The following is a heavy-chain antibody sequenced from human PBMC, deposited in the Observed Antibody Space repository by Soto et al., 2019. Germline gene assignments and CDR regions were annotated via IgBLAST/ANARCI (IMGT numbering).Heavy chain of an antibody. D-gene: IGHD6-19*01. Sequence: EVQLVESGGGLIQPGGSLRLSCAASGFTVSSKYMTWVRQAPGKGLEWVSVIYGGGTTYYADSVKGRFPISRDNSKNTLFLQVNSLRVEDTAVYYCVQTTGWPGFDFWGQGTLVTVSS. J-gene: IGHJ4*02. CDR1: GFTVSSKY. V-gene: IGHV3-53*01. CDR3: VQTTGWPGFDF. CDR2: IYGGGTT.